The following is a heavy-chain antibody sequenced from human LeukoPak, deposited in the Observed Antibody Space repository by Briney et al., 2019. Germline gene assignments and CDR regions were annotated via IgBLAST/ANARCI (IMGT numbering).Heavy chain of an antibody. CDR1: GGSISSGGYY. CDR2: IYHSGST. D-gene: IGHD1-26*01. CDR3: ARDTPSSLARGYMDV. J-gene: IGHJ6*03. V-gene: IGHV4-30-2*01. Sequence: PSETLSLTCTVSGGSISSGGYYWSWTRQPPGKGLEWIGYIYHSGSTYYNPSLKSRVTISVGRSKNQFSLKLSSVTAADTAVYYCARDTPSSLARGYMDVWGKGTTVTVSS.